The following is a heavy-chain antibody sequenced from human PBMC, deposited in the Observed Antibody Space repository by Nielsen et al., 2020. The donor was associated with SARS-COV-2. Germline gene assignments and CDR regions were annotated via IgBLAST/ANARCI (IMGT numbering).Heavy chain of an antibody. J-gene: IGHJ6*02. Sequence: GGSLRLSCAASGFTFSSYAMHWVRQAPGKGLEWVAVISYDGSNKYYADSVKGRFTISRDNSKNTLYLQMNSLRAEDTAVYYCAKDLSDGGMDVWGQGTTVTVSS. D-gene: IGHD5-24*01. CDR2: ISYDGSNK. V-gene: IGHV3-30*04. CDR3: AKDLSDGGMDV. CDR1: GFTFSSYA.